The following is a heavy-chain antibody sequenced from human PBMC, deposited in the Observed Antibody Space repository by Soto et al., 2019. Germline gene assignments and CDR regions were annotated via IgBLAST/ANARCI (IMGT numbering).Heavy chain of an antibody. CDR3: AREERSDFWSGYYYYYYGMDV. CDR2: IKQDGSEK. Sequence: GSLRLSCAASGFTFSSYWMSWVRQAPGKGLEWVANIKQDGSEKYYVDSVKGRFTISRDNAKNSLYLQMNSLRAEDTAVYYCAREERSDFWSGYYYYYYGMDVWGQGTTVTVSS. D-gene: IGHD3-3*01. CDR1: GFTFSSYW. J-gene: IGHJ6*02. V-gene: IGHV3-7*03.